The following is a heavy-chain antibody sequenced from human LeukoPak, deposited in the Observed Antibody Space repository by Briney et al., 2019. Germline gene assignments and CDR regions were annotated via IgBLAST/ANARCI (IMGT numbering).Heavy chain of an antibody. CDR2: ISYDGSNK. J-gene: IGHJ4*02. CDR3: ARVSAMVRGVIPTIDY. CDR1: GFTFSSYA. V-gene: IGHV3-30*04. Sequence: PGGSLRLSCAASGFTFSSYAMHWVRQAPGKGLEWVAVISYDGSNKYYADSVKGRSTISRDNSKNTLYLQMNSLRAEDTAVYYCARVSAMVRGVIPTIDYWGQGTLVTVSS. D-gene: IGHD3-10*01.